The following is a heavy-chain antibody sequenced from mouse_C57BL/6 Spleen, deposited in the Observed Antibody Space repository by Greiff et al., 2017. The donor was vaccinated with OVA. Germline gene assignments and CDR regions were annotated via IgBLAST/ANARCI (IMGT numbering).Heavy chain of an antibody. CDR3: ARHLDGYYLFDD. CDR1: GFTFSSYT. CDR2: ISGCGGNI. D-gene: IGHD2-3*01. V-gene: IGHV5-9*01. Sequence: EVMLVESGGGLVKPGGSLKLSCAASGFTFSSYTMSWVRQTPEKRLAWVATISGCGGNIYYPDSVKGRFTISRDNAKNTLYLQMSSVRSEDTALYYCARHLDGYYLFDDWGQGTTLTVSS. J-gene: IGHJ2*01.